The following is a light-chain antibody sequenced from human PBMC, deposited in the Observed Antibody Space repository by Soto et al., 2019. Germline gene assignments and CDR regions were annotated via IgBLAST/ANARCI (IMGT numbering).Light chain of an antibody. J-gene: IGKJ2*01. CDR2: WAS. CDR1: QSLFYSSNNKNF. CDR3: QHYFTTPRT. Sequence: DIVMHQSPDSLAVSLGERTTINCKSSQSLFYSSNNKNFLAWYQQKAGQPPKLLIYWASTRESGVPDRFSGSGSGAEFNLTITSLQAEDAGVYYCQHYFTTPRTFGQGTRLEI. V-gene: IGKV4-1*01.